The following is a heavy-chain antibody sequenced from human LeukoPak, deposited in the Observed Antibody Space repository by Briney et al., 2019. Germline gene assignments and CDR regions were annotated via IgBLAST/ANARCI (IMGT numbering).Heavy chain of an antibody. J-gene: IGHJ4*02. CDR3: ARDREWELPFDY. CDR1: GFTFSSYS. Sequence: KPGGSLRLSCAASGFTFSSYSMNWVRQAPGKGLEWVSSISSSSSYIYYADSVKGRFTISRDNAKNSLYLQMNSLRAEDTAVYYCARDREWELPFDYWGQGTLVTVSS. D-gene: IGHD1-26*01. CDR2: ISSSSSYI. V-gene: IGHV3-21*01.